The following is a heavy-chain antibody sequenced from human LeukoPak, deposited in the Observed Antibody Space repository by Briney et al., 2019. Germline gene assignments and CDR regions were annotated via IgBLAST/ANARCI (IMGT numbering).Heavy chain of an antibody. CDR3: AKANWNDGGEVAN. Sequence: QPGGSLRLSCAASGFTVSSNYISWDRQAPGKGLEWVSVIYSGGNTYYADSVKGRFTISSDNSKNTLYLQMDSLRADDTAVYYCAKANWNDGGEVANWGQGTLGTVSS. CDR1: GFTVSSNY. V-gene: IGHV3-53*01. D-gene: IGHD1-1*01. J-gene: IGHJ1*01. CDR2: IYSGGNT.